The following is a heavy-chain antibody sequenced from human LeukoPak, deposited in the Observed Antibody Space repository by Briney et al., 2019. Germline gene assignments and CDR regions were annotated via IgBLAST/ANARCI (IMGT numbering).Heavy chain of an antibody. V-gene: IGHV1-46*01. CDR1: VYTFTSYY. Sequence: ASVKVSCKASVYTFTSYYMHWVRQAPGQGLEWMGIINPSGGSTSYEQKLQSRVIMTRDTTTSTVYMELSSLRSEDTAVYYCARTNRPKTYYYDIGDYWGQGTLVTVSS. CDR2: INPSGGST. CDR3: ARTNRPKTYYYDIGDY. J-gene: IGHJ4*02. D-gene: IGHD3-22*01.